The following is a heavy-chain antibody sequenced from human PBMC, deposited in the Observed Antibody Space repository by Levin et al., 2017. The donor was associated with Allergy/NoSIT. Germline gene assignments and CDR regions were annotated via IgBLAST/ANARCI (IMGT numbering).Heavy chain of an antibody. CDR1: GFNFTNYG. V-gene: IGHV3-30*18. J-gene: IGHJ4*02. CDR3: ANNVWVTHRVY. CDR2: ISYHGRNI. D-gene: IGHD2-21*02. Sequence: GESLKISCAASGFNFTNYGMHWVRQAPGKGLEWVALISYHGRNIYYADSVKGRFTISRDNSKNTLYLQMNSLRPEDTAVYYYANNVWVTHRVYWGQGALVTVSS.